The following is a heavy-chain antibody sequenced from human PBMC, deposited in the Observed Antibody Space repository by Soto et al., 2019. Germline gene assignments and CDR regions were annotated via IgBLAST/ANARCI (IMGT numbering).Heavy chain of an antibody. V-gene: IGHV1-69*01. CDR2: IIPLFGTA. D-gene: IGHD4-17*01. CDR1: GGTFSSYA. CDR3: ARNGDYGGYYYYGMDV. Sequence: QVQLVQSGAEVKKPGSSVKVSCKASGGTFSSYAISWVRQAPGQGLEWMGGIIPLFGTANYAQKFQGRVTITADESTSTAYMELSSLGSEDTAGYYCARNGDYGGYYYYGMDVWGQGTTVTVSS. J-gene: IGHJ6*02.